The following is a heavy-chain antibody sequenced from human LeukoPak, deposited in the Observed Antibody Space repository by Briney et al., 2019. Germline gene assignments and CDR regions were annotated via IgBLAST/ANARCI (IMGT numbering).Heavy chain of an antibody. J-gene: IGHJ4*02. Sequence: PGRSLRLSCAASGFTFSSYGMHWVRQAPGKGLEWVAVIWYDGSNKYYADSVKGRFTISRDNVRNSLYLQMDSLRAEDTAVYYCAREDGKFDYWGQGALVTVSS. V-gene: IGHV3-33*01. CDR1: GFTFSSYG. CDR3: AREDGKFDY. CDR2: IWYDGSNK.